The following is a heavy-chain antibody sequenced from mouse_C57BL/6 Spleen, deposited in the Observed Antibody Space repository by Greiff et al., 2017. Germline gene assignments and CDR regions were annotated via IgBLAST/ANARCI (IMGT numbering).Heavy chain of an antibody. CDR1: GFTFNTYA. CDR3: VREGMVTTTVYWYFDV. Sequence: EVMLVESGGGLVQPKGSLKLSCAASGFTFNTYAMHWVRQAPGKGLEWVARIRSKSSNYATYYADSVKDRFTISRDDSQSMLYLQMNNLKTEDTAMYDCVREGMVTTTVYWYFDVWGTGTTVTVSS. CDR2: IRSKSSNYAT. J-gene: IGHJ1*03. V-gene: IGHV10-3*01. D-gene: IGHD2-2*01.